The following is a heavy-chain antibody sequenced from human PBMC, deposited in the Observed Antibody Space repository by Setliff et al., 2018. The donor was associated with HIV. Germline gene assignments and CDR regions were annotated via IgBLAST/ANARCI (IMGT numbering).Heavy chain of an antibody. J-gene: IGHJ3*02. CDR1: GGSIRTGNYY. CDR3: ARNDAFDI. V-gene: IGHV4-61*09. CDR2: IHTTGSI. Sequence: PSETLSLTCTVSGGSIRTGNYYWNWIRQPAGKGLEWIGHIHTTGSITYNPSLKSRVTISMDTSKNQFSLKLSSVTAADTAVYYCARNDAFDIWGQGTLVTVSS.